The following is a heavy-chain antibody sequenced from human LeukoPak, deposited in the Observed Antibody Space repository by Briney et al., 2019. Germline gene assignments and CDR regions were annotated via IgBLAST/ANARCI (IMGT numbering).Heavy chain of an antibody. D-gene: IGHD2-2*01. CDR3: ARSMDCSSTSCYGLEGTYYYYGMDV. Sequence: PGGSLRLSCAASGFTVSSNYMSWVRQAPAKGLEWVSVIYSGGSTYYADSVKGRFTISRDNSKNTLYLQMNSLRAEDTAVYYCARSMDCSSTSCYGLEGTYYYYGMDVWGKGTTVTVSS. CDR1: GFTVSSNY. V-gene: IGHV3-53*01. CDR2: IYSGGST. J-gene: IGHJ6*04.